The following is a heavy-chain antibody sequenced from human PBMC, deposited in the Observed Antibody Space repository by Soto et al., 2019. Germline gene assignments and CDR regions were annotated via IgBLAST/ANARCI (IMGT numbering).Heavy chain of an antibody. D-gene: IGHD1-7*01. V-gene: IGHV4-31*03. CDR3: AGDVTGTWGGFDY. J-gene: IGHJ4*02. Sequence: PFETLSLTCTVAAGSISSGGYYWSWIRQHPGKGLEWIGYIYYSGSTYYNPSLKSRVTISVDTSKNQFSLKLSSVTAADTAVYYGAGDVTGTWGGFDYWSQGTLVPV. CDR2: IYYSGST. CDR1: AGSISSGGYY.